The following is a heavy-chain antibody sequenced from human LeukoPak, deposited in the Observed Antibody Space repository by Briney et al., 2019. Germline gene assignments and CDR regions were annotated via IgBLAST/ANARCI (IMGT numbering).Heavy chain of an antibody. Sequence: ASVTLSCKASGYTFTSYGMSWVRQAPGQGLEWMGGVSAHIGNTNYAQNLQGRVTMTTDTSTSTDYMELRSLRSDAKAVEYCALIAAAGYFDRCRGGTLVSVCS. D-gene: IGHD6-13*01. V-gene: IGHV1-18*04. J-gene: IGHJ5*02. CDR1: GYTFTSYG. CDR3: ALIAAAGYFDR. CDR2: VSAHIGNT.